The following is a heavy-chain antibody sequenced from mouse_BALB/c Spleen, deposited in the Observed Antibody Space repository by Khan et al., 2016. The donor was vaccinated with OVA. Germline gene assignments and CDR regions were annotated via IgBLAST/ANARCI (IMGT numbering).Heavy chain of an antibody. CDR1: GFTFSTYG. V-gene: IGHV5-6*01. CDR3: TRRAYYYDSEGIAY. J-gene: IGHJ3*01. Sequence: EVQLQESGGDLVKPGGSLKLSCAASGFTFSTYGMSWVRQTPDKRLVWVATVSTGGGYTYYPDSVKGRFTISRDNAKNTLYLQMSGLKSEDTVMFYCTRRAYYYDSEGIAYWGQGTLVTVSA. CDR2: VSTGGGYT. D-gene: IGHD1-1*01.